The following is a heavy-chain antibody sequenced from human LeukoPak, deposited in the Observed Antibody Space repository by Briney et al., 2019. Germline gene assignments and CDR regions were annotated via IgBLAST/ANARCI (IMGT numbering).Heavy chain of an antibody. CDR2: ISDSGGYT. J-gene: IGHJ4*02. CDR3: AKAYCSSNRCYFFDY. D-gene: IGHD2-2*01. Sequence: GGSLRLSCAASGFTFSSYAMSWVRQAPGKGLEWVSVISDSGGYTYYADSVKSRFTISRDNSKNTLYLQMNSLRAEDTAVYYCAKAYCSSNRCYFFDYWGQGTLVTVSS. V-gene: IGHV3-23*01. CDR1: GFTFSSYA.